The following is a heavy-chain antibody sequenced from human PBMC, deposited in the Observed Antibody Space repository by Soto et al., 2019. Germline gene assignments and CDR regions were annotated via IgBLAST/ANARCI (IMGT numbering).Heavy chain of an antibody. CDR2: ISGSGGSK. D-gene: IGHD6-19*01. CDR3: ASSIAVAAYYFDY. V-gene: IGHV3-23*01. J-gene: IGHJ4*02. Sequence: EVQLLESGGGLVQPGGSLRLSCAASGFTFSSYAMSWVRQAPGKGLEWVSAISGSGGSKYYADSVKGRFTISRDNSKNTLYLQMNSLRAEDTAVYYCASSIAVAAYYFDYWGQGTLVTVSS. CDR1: GFTFSSYA.